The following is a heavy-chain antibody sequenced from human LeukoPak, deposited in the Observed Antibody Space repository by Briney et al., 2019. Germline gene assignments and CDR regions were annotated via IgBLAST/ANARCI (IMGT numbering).Heavy chain of an antibody. J-gene: IGHJ4*02. CDR3: ARADDSSGYRYFDY. V-gene: IGHV3-53*01. Sequence: GGSLRLSCAASGFTVSSNYMGWVRQAPGKGLEWVSVIYSGGSTYYADSVKGRFTISRDNSKNTLYLQMNSLRAEDTAVYYCARADDSSGYRYFDYWGQGTLVTVSS. CDR2: IYSGGST. D-gene: IGHD3-22*01. CDR1: GFTVSSNY.